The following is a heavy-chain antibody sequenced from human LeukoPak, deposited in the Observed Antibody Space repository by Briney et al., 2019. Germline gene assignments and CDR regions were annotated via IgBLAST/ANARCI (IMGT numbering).Heavy chain of an antibody. J-gene: IGHJ4*02. CDR3: ARKYDYGDPGIDY. CDR2: INQDGSEK. D-gene: IGHD4-17*01. Sequence: GGSLRLSCAASGFTFRSYWMSWVRQAPGKGLEWVANINQDGSEKNYVDSLKGRFTIFRDNPKNSLYLEMDSLRAEDTAVYYCARKYDYGDPGIDYWGQGALVTVSS. CDR1: GFTFRSYW. V-gene: IGHV3-7*01.